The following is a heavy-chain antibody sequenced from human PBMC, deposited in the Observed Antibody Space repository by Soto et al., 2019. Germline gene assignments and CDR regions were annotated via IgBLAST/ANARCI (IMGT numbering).Heavy chain of an antibody. Sequence: SETLSLTCTVSGGSIRSGGYFWSWVRQQPGKGLEWIGHIYYRGGTSYNPSLESRVAMSVDTSKNEFTLKVNSVTAADTAIYYCARFAKEENPKLESWYAFDFWGRGTLVTVS. CDR2: IYYRGGT. CDR1: GGSIRSGGYF. CDR3: ARFAKEENPKLESWYAFDF. V-gene: IGHV4-31*03. D-gene: IGHD6-13*01. J-gene: IGHJ4*02.